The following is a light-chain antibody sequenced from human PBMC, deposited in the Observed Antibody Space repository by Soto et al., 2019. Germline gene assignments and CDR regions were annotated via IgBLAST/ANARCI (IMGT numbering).Light chain of an antibody. CDR2: RDT. J-gene: IGLJ2*01. CDR3: HAWDSNTVV. V-gene: IGLV3-9*01. CDR1: NIGSKS. Sequence: SYELTQPLSVSVALGQTARITCGGHNIGSKSVHWYQQRPGQAPVLIIYRDTNRPSGIPERFSSSNSGNTATLTLSRAQVGDEADYFCHAWDSNTVVFGGGTKLTVL.